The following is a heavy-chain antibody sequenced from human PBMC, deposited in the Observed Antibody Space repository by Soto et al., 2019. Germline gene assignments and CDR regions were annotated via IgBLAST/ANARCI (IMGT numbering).Heavy chain of an antibody. D-gene: IGHD2-15*01. CDR3: ATIPAWINAFHI. CDR1: GGSFNTNT. Sequence: QVQLVQSGAAVRKPGSSVKVSCKASGGSFNTNTFNWVRQAPGLGLEWLGGIIPMLGTPDNAERFQGRVTITTDESTSTAYMELSSLTSDDTAVYYCATIPAWINAFHIWGQGTMVTVSS. J-gene: IGHJ3*02. V-gene: IGHV1-69*01. CDR2: IIPMLGTP.